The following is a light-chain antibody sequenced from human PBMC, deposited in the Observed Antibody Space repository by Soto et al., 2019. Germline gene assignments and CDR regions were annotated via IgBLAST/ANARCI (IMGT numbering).Light chain of an antibody. V-gene: IGKV3-15*01. CDR2: GAS. J-gene: IGKJ5*01. CDR1: QSVSSN. Sequence: IGMTQSPATLSVSPGERATLSCRASQSVSSNLAWYQQKPGQAPRLLIYGASTRATGIPARFSGSGSGTEFTLTITSLQSEDSAVYYCQQHNKWITFGQGTRLEIK. CDR3: QQHNKWIT.